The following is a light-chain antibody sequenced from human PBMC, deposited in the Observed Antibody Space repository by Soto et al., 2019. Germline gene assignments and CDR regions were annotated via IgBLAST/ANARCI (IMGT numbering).Light chain of an antibody. CDR2: EVT. V-gene: IGLV2-14*01. J-gene: IGLJ3*02. CDR3: AARDDSLSGRWV. CDR1: SSDVGAYNF. Sequence: QSELTQPASVSGSPGQSITISCTGTSSDVGAYNFVSWYQHHPGRAPKLIIYEVTIRPSGVSNRFSGSKSGNTASLTISGLQAEDEADYYCAARDDSLSGRWVFGGGTKLTVL.